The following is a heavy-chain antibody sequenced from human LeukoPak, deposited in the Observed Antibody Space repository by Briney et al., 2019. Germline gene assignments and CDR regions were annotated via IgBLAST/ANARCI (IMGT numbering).Heavy chain of an antibody. CDR1: GYIFTTYA. Sequence: GASVKVSCKASGYIFTTYAMHWVRQAPGQRPEWMGWINAGNGNTKYLQKFQDRVTFTRDTSASTAYMELSSLRSEDTAVYYCARDLTVTNPLPRYGMDVWGQGTTVTVSS. V-gene: IGHV1-3*01. CDR3: ARDLTVTNPLPRYGMDV. J-gene: IGHJ6*02. CDR2: INAGNGNT. D-gene: IGHD4-11*01.